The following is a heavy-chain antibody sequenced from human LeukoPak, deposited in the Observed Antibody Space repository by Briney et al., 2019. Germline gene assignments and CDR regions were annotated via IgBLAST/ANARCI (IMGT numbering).Heavy chain of an antibody. CDR3: ARRSSRWCDLDY. CDR1: GYSISSGYY. V-gene: IGHV4-38-2*01. Sequence: PETLSLTCVVSGYSISSGYYLGWVRQPPGKGLEWIGSTYHRGNTYYNPSLKSRVTISVDPSKSQISLKLSSVTAADTAMYYCARRSSRWCDLDYWGQGTLVTVSS. J-gene: IGHJ4*02. CDR2: TYHRGNT. D-gene: IGHD6-19*01.